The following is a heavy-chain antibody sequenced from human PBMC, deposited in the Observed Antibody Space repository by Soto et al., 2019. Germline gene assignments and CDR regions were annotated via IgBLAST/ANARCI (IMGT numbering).Heavy chain of an antibody. D-gene: IGHD2-2*01. CDR1: GGSISSYY. V-gene: IGHV4-59*01. Sequence: SETLSLTCTVSGGSISSYYWSWIRQPPGKGLEWIGYIYYSGSTNYNPSLKSRVTISVDTSKNQFSLKLSSVTAADTAVYYCAREGEYSVVPARYYYYMDVWGKGTTVTVSS. J-gene: IGHJ6*03. CDR2: IYYSGST. CDR3: AREGEYSVVPARYYYYMDV.